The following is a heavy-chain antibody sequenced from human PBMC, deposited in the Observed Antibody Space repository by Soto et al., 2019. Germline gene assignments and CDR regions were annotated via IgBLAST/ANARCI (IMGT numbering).Heavy chain of an antibody. CDR2: IKQDGSEK. CDR3: ATPLFVDAAGTDY. J-gene: IGHJ4*02. CDR1: VFTFSSYW. V-gene: IGHV3-7*05. D-gene: IGHD6-13*01. Sequence: GSLRLSCASSVFTFSSYWMSWVRQAPGKGLEWVANIKQDGSEKYYVDSVKGRFTISRDNAKNSLYLQMNSLRAEDTAVYYCATPLFVDAAGTDYWGQGTLVTVSS.